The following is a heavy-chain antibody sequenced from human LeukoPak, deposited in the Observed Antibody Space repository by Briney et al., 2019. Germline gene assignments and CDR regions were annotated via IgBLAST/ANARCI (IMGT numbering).Heavy chain of an antibody. CDR1: GFTFSSYG. CDR2: IWYDGSNK. D-gene: IGHD1-26*01. Sequence: GGSLRLSCAASGFTFSSYGMHWVRQAPGKGLEWVAVIWYDGSNKYYADSVKGRFTISRDNSKNTLYLQMNSLRAEDTAVYCCAKEIFFKWELLSYFDYWGQGTLVTVSS. CDR3: AKEIFFKWELLSYFDY. J-gene: IGHJ4*02. V-gene: IGHV3-33*06.